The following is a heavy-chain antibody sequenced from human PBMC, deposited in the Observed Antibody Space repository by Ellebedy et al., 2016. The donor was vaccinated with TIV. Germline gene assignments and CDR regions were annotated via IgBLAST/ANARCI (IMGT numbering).Heavy chain of an antibody. CDR3: ASAPLWAAAKMTSPFDY. D-gene: IGHD6-13*01. J-gene: IGHJ4*02. V-gene: IGHV3-30*01. Sequence: PGGSLRLSCAASGFTFSSYAMHWVRQAPGKGLEWVAVISYDGSNKYYADSVKGRFTISRDNSKNTLYLQMNSLRAEDTAVYYCASAPLWAAAKMTSPFDYWGQGTLVTVSS. CDR2: ISYDGSNK. CDR1: GFTFSSYA.